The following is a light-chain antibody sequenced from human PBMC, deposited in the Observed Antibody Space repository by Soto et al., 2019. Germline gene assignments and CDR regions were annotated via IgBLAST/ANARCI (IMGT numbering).Light chain of an antibody. CDR2: ASS. J-gene: IGKJ2*01. Sequence: DIELTQSPCTLSLSPGERATLSCRASQSISSRYLAWYRQKPSPPPRLLIYASSTRTPGLPNRFRGGGSGKDFTLTISRLAREDFAVYYCQRYGNSYTFGQGTKLEIK. CDR3: QRYGNSYT. V-gene: IGKV3-20*01. CDR1: QSISSRY.